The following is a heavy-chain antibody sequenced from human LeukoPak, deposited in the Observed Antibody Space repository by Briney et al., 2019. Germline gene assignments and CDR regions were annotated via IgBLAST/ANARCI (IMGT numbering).Heavy chain of an antibody. CDR1: GGSISSYY. Sequence: TSETLSLTCTVSGGSISSYYWSWIRQPAGKGLEWIGRIYTSVSTNYNPSLKRRVTISVDTSKNQFSLKLSSVTAADTAVYYCARALVPYYDILTGYYKHPIDAFDIWGQGTKVTVSS. CDR3: ARALVPYYDILTGYYKHPIDAFDI. J-gene: IGHJ3*02. V-gene: IGHV4-4*07. CDR2: IYTSVST. D-gene: IGHD3-9*01.